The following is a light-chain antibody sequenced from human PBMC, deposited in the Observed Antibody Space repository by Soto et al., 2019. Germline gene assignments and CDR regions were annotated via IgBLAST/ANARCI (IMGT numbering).Light chain of an antibody. CDR1: QTVNNN. Sequence: EIVMTQSPATLSVSPGERATLSCRASQTVNNNLAWYQQKPGQAPRLLIYGASARATGIPARFSGSGSGTAFTLTIRSLQSEDFAVYYCQQYNNWPLTFGGGTKVEIK. V-gene: IGKV3-15*01. CDR2: GAS. J-gene: IGKJ4*01. CDR3: QQYNNWPLT.